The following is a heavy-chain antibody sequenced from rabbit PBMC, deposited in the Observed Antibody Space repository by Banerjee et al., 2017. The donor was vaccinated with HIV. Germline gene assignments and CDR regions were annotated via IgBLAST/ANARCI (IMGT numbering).Heavy chain of an antibody. CDR3: ARDKDGGGYDGALDP. Sequence: QEQVVESGGGLVKPEGSLTLTCTASGFSFSYKYVMCWVRQAPGKGLEWIACINTSSGNTVYASWAKGRFTISKTSSTTVTLQMTSLTAADTATYFCARDKDGGGYDGALDPWGQGTLVTVS. J-gene: IGHJ2*01. CDR2: INTSSGNT. V-gene: IGHV1S45*01. CDR1: GFSFSYKYV. D-gene: IGHD1-1*01.